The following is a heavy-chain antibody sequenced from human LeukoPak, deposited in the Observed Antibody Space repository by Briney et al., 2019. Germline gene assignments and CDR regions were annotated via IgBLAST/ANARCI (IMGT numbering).Heavy chain of an antibody. CDR1: GYTFTGYY. Sequence: ASVKVSCKASGYTFTGYYMHWVRQAPGQGLEWMGRINPNSGGTNYAQKFQGRVTMTRDTSISTAYMELSRPRSDDTAVYYCAREQWTDKTDYWGQGTLVTVSS. J-gene: IGHJ4*02. D-gene: IGHD6-19*01. V-gene: IGHV1-2*06. CDR3: AREQWTDKTDY. CDR2: INPNSGGT.